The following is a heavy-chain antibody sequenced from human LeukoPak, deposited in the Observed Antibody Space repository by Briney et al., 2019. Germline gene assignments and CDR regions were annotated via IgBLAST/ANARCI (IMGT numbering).Heavy chain of an antibody. D-gene: IGHD6-19*01. V-gene: IGHV4-59*08. J-gene: IGHJ4*02. CDR2: IYYSGST. CDR1: GGSITGYY. CDR3: ARHRDYGSGWYGFDY. Sequence: ASETLSLTCTVSGGSITGYYWSWIRQPPGKGLEWIAYIYYSGSTNYNPSLKSRVTISVDTSKNQLSLRLRSVTAADTAVYYCARHRDYGSGWYGFDYWGQGSLVTVSS.